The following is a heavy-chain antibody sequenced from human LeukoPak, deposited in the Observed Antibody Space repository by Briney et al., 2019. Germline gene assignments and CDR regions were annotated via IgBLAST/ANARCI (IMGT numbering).Heavy chain of an antibody. CDR3: ARDLAYCGGDCYS. D-gene: IGHD2-21*01. Sequence: SETLSLTCTVSGYSISSGYYWGWIRQPPGKGLEWIGSIYHSGSTYYNPSLKSRVTISVDTSKNQFSLKLGSVTAADTAVYYCARDLAYCGGDCYSWGQGTLVTVSS. J-gene: IGHJ5*02. CDR2: IYHSGST. V-gene: IGHV4-38-2*02. CDR1: GYSISSGYY.